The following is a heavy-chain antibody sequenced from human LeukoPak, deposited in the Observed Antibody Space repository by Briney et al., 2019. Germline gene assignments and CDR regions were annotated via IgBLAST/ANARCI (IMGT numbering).Heavy chain of an antibody. CDR3: ARAGGSYQPFDY. CDR2: IIPILGIA. V-gene: IGHV1-69*02. CDR1: GGTFGSYT. J-gene: IGHJ4*02. Sequence: SVKVSCKASGGTFGSYTISWVRQAPGQGLEWMGRIIPILGIANYAQKFQGRVTITADKSTSTAYMELSSLRSEDTAVYYCARAGGSYQPFDYWGQGTLVTVSS. D-gene: IGHD1-26*01.